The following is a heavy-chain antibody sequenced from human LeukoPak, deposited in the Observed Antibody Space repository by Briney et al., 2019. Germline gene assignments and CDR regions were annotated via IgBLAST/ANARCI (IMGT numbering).Heavy chain of an antibody. V-gene: IGHV1-2*02. J-gene: IGHJ4*02. Sequence: ASVKVSCKASGYTFTKYFLHWVRQAPGQGLAWMGWINPNGGGTIYAQKFQGRVTMTRDTSISTAYMEVSRLTSDDTAVYYCARDDYGDLQYFENWGQGTLVTVSS. CDR2: INPNGGGT. CDR1: GYTFTKYF. D-gene: IGHD4-17*01. CDR3: ARDDYGDLQYFEN.